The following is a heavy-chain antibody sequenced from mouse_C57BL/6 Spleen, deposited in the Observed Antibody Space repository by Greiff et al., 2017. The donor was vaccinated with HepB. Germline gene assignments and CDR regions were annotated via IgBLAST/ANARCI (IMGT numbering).Heavy chain of an antibody. CDR2: ISSGSSTI. D-gene: IGHD6-1*01. CDR3: AATHYYAMDY. Sequence: EVQRVESGGGLVKPGGSLKLSCAASGFTFSDYGMHWVRQAPEKGLEWVAYISSGSSTIYYADTVKGRFTISRDNAKNTLFLQMTSLRSEDTAMYYCAATHYYAMDYWGQGTSVTVSS. CDR1: GFTFSDYG. V-gene: IGHV5-17*01. J-gene: IGHJ4*01.